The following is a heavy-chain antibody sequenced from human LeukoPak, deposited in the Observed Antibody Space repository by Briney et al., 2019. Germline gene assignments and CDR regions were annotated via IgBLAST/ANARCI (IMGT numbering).Heavy chain of an antibody. CDR3: ARDFSGESDY. V-gene: IGHV3-7*01. Sequence: GGSLRLSCGASGFTFSNYWMTSVRQAPGKGLEWVANIKEDGSEKYYVDSVTGRFTISRDNAEKSLYLQMDSLRAEDTAVYYCARDFSGESDYWGQGILVTVSS. D-gene: IGHD3-10*01. CDR2: IKEDGSEK. J-gene: IGHJ4*02. CDR1: GFTFSNYW.